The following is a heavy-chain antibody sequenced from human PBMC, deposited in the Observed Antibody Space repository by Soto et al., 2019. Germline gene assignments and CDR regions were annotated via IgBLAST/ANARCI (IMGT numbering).Heavy chain of an antibody. CDR1: GFTFSDFD. V-gene: IGHV3-30*18. CDR2: ISYRGSNK. D-gene: IGHD6-6*01. CDR3: VKEAHRASRLEY. J-gene: IGHJ4*02. Sequence: QVQLVESGGGVVQPGRSLRLSCAASGFTFSDFDMHWVRQAPGKGLEGVAVISYRGSNKYYADSVKGRFTISRDNSNNMLYVQMDDLRPNDTAIYYCVKEAHRASRLEYWGRGTLVTVSS.